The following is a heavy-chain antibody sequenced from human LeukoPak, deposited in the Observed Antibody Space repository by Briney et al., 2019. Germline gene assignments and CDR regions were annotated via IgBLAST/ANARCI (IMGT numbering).Heavy chain of an antibody. CDR1: GFTFSSYA. V-gene: IGHV3-30*01. CDR3: ARTPYDSSGYYYVAAFDI. Sequence: PGGSLRLSWAASGFTFSSYAMHWVRQAPGKGLGWVAVISYDGSNKYYADSVKGRFTISRDNSKNTLYLQMNSLRAEDTAVYYCARTPYDSSGYYYVAAFDIWGQGTMVTVSS. D-gene: IGHD3-22*01. CDR2: ISYDGSNK. J-gene: IGHJ3*02.